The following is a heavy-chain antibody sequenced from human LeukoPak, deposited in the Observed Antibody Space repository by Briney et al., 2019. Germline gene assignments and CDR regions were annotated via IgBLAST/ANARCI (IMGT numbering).Heavy chain of an antibody. CDR3: TRVEI. J-gene: IGHJ4*02. V-gene: IGHV1-8*01. CDR1: GYTFTSYD. Sequence: GASVKVSCKASGYTFTSYDINWVRQATGQGLEWMGWMNPNNGNTDYAQKFQGRVTLTRNTSISTAYMELSSLRSEDTAMYYCTRVEIWGQGTLVTVSS. CDR2: MNPNNGNT.